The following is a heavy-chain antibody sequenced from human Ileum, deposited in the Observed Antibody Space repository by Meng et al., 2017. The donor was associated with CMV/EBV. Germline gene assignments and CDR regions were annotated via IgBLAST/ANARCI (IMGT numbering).Heavy chain of an antibody. CDR3: AKGRDQSLMTYFDH. CDR2: ISGSGDAT. J-gene: IGHJ4*02. CDR1: GFTFSTYA. V-gene: IGHV3-23*01. D-gene: IGHD2-2*01. Sequence: ESLKLSCVASGFTFSTYAMYWVRPTPGKGLEWVSGISGSGDATFYADPVGGRVTISRDNSKNTLYLQMNSLRGEDTALYYCAKGRDQSLMTYFDHWGQGTPVTVSS.